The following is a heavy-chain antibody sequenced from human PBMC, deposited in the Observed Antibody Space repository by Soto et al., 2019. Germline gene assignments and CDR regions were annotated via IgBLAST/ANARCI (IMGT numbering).Heavy chain of an antibody. CDR1: GGTFSSYA. J-gene: IGHJ6*01. V-gene: IGHV1-69*01. CDR3: ARSQGSSTSMEIYYYYYYGMDV. D-gene: IGHD2-2*01. Sequence: QVQLVQSGAEVKKPGSSVKVSCKASGGTFSSYAISWVRQAPGQGLEWMGGIIPTSGTANHAQKLQGRVTITADESTSTAYTELSSLRSEDTAVYYCARSQGSSTSMEIYYYYYYGMDVWGQGTRVNVSS. CDR2: IIPTSGTA.